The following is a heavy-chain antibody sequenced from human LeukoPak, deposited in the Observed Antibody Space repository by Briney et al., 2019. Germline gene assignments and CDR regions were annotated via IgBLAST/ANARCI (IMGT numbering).Heavy chain of an antibody. V-gene: IGHV1-2*06. CDR1: GYTFTTYY. CDR3: ARVSSSGYYHYFDY. D-gene: IGHD3-22*01. J-gene: IGHJ4*02. CDR2: INPNSGGT. Sequence: ASVKVSCKASGYTFTTYYMHWVRQAPGQGLEWMGRINPNSGGTNYAQKFQGRVTMTRDTSISTAYMELSRLRSDDTAVYYCARVSSSGYYHYFDYWGQGTLVTVSS.